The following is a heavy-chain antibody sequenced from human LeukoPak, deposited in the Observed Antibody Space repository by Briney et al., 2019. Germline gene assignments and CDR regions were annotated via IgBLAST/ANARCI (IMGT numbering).Heavy chain of an antibody. CDR1: GGSISSYY. CDR3: AGGRDYYDSSGYPL. J-gene: IGHJ4*02. D-gene: IGHD3-22*01. V-gene: IGHV4-59*01. Sequence: SETLSLTCTVSGGSISSYYWSWIRQPPGKGLEWIGYIYYSGSTNYNPSLKSRVTISVDTSKNQSSLKLSSVTAADTAVYYCAGGRDYYDSSGYPLWGQGTLATVSS. CDR2: IYYSGST.